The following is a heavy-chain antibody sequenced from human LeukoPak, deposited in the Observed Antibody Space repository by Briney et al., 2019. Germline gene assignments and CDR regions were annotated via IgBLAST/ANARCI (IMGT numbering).Heavy chain of an antibody. CDR2: IGTYGGDT. D-gene: IGHD3-22*01. J-gene: IGHJ5*01. Sequence: ASAKVSCKATSRISWVRQAPGQGLEWMGWIGTYGGDTYYAQKFQGRITVTIDTSTSTVYMELRNLRSDDTAVYYCARDLWNFYDDSGYNRDFDSWGQGTLVTVSS. V-gene: IGHV1-18*01. CDR3: ARDLWNFYDDSGYNRDFDS. CDR1: TSR.